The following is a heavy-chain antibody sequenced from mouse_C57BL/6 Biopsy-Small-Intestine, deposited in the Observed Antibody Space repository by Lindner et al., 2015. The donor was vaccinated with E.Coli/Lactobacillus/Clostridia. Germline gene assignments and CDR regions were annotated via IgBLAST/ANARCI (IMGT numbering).Heavy chain of an antibody. CDR1: GFNIKDDY. D-gene: IGHD6-1*01. Sequence: VQLQESGAELVRPGASVKLSCTASGFNIKDDYMHWVKQRPEQGLEWIGWIDPEIGDTEYASKFQGKATITADTSSNTAYLQLSSLTSEDTAVYYCTTPHPYAMDYWVKEPQSPSPQ. CDR3: TTPHPYAMDY. CDR2: IDPEIGDT. J-gene: IGHJ4*01. V-gene: IGHV14-4*01.